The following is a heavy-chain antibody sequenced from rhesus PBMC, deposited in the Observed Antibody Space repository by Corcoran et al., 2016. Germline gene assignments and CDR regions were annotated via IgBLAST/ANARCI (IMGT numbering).Heavy chain of an antibody. J-gene: IGHJ6*01. V-gene: IGHV3S25*01. Sequence: EVQLVESGGGLAKPGGSLRLSCAASGFTFSSYWMNWVRQAPGKGLEWVSAINSRGVYTYYPDSVKRRCTSSRDNSKNTLSLQMNSLRAEDTAVYYCAKRFCIDEDDYGYYYTDYGLDSWGQGVVVTVSS. CDR1: GFTFSSYW. CDR2: INSRGVYT. D-gene: IGHD3-9*01. CDR3: AKRFCIDEDDYGYYYTDYGLDS.